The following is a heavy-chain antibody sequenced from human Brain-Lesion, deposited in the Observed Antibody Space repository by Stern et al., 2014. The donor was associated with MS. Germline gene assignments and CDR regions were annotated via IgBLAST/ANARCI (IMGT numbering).Heavy chain of an antibody. CDR3: ARDYGTTNYYMSAFDL. Sequence: VHLVESGGGLAQPGGSLRLSCAASGFTFNNFWMTWVRPAPGKGLEWVATIKEDGSDKKYLNSVKGRFTISRDNAKKSLYLQMNSLRAEDTAVYYCARDYGTTNYYMSAFDLWGQGTMVSVSS. J-gene: IGHJ3*01. CDR1: GFTFNNFW. V-gene: IGHV3-7*01. CDR2: IKEDGSDK. D-gene: IGHD3-22*01.